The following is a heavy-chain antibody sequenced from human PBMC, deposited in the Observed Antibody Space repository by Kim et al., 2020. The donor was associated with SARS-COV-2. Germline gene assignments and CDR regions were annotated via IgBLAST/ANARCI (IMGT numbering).Heavy chain of an antibody. D-gene: IGHD3-10*01. J-gene: IGHJ5*02. V-gene: IGHV1-2*06. CDR1: GYTFTGYY. CDR3: ARGQVMVRGVLSGSFDP. CDR2: INPNSGGT. Sequence: ASVKVSCKASGYTFTGYYMHWVRQAPGQGLEWMGRINPNSGGTNYAQKFQGRVTMTRDTSISTAYMELSRLRSDDTAVYYCARGQVMVRGVLSGSFDPWGQGTLVTVSS.